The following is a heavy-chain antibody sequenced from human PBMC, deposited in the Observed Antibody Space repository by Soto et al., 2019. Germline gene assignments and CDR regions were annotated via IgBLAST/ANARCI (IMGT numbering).Heavy chain of an antibody. Sequence: GALRLSCAASGFIFSNYAMHWVRQAPGKGLEWVSLISCDGGSTYYADSVKGRFTISRDNSKNSLYLQMNSLRTEDTALYYCASSGYDYDAFDIWGQGTMVTVSS. V-gene: IGHV3-43*01. CDR2: ISCDGGST. CDR3: ASSGYDYDAFDI. J-gene: IGHJ3*02. D-gene: IGHD5-12*01. CDR1: GFIFSNYA.